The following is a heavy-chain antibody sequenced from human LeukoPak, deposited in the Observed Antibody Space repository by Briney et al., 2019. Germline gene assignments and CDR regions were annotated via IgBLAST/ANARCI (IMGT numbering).Heavy chain of an antibody. CDR3: ARGRRFQWLLPFDY. V-gene: IGHV1-2*02. CDR1: GYTFTGDY. J-gene: IGHJ4*02. CDR2: SNPNSGVT. D-gene: IGHD6-19*01. Sequence: GASVKGSCETSGYTFTGDYMHWGRQAAGQGREWRGWSNPNSGVTNYAQKCQGRVTMTRDTSISTAYMELSRLRSDDTAVYYCARGRRFQWLLPFDYWGQGTLVTVSS.